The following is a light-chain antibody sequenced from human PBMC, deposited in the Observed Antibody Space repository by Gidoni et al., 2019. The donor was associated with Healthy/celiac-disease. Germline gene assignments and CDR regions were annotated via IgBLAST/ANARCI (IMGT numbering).Light chain of an antibody. CDR2: EVS. Sequence: QSASTQPPTASGSPAQPVTISCTGTSSDVGGYNYGSWYQQHPGKAPKLMIHEVSPPPSRVPDRFSGSKAGNTASLTVSGLQAEDEADYYCGSYAGSNNLVFGGGTKLTVL. CDR3: GSYAGSNNLV. J-gene: IGLJ3*02. V-gene: IGLV2-8*01. CDR1: SSDVGGYNY.